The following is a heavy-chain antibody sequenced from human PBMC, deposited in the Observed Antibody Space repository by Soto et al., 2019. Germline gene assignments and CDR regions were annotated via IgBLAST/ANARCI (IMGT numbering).Heavy chain of an antibody. D-gene: IGHD3-16*01. Sequence: PSETLSLTCTVSGGSISSGGYYWSWIRQHPGKGLEWIGYIYYSGSTYYNPSLKSRVTISVDTSKNQFSLKLSSVTAADTAVYYCARDMTVQGESLEYNWFDPWGQGTLVTVSS. V-gene: IGHV4-31*03. J-gene: IGHJ5*02. CDR3: ARDMTVQGESLEYNWFDP. CDR2: IYYSGST. CDR1: GGSISSGGYY.